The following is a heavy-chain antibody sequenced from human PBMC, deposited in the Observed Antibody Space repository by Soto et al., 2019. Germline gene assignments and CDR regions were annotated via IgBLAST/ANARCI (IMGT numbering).Heavy chain of an antibody. Sequence: SETLSLTCTVSGGSISSGDYYWSWIRQPPGKGLEWIGYIYYSGSTYYNPSLKSRVTISVDTSKNQFSLKLSSVTAADTAVYYCARAMVVTKNWFDPWGQGTLVTVSS. V-gene: IGHV4-30-4*01. CDR1: GGSISSGDYY. J-gene: IGHJ5*02. CDR3: ARAMVVTKNWFDP. CDR2: IYYSGST. D-gene: IGHD2-21*02.